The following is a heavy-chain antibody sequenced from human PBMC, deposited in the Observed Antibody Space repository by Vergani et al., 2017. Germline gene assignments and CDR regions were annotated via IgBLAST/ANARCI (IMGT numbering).Heavy chain of an antibody. CDR3: STALHTASMGDFDY. CDR1: GFTFSSYA. D-gene: IGHD3-16*01. J-gene: IGHJ4*02. CDR2: LSGSGGST. Sequence: EVQLLESGGGLVQPGGSLRLSCAASGFTFSSYAMSWVRQAPGKGLEWVSALSGSGGSTYYADSVKGRFTISRDNSKNTLYLQMNSLRAEDEAAYYCSTALHTASMGDFDYWGQGTLVTVSS. V-gene: IGHV3-23*01.